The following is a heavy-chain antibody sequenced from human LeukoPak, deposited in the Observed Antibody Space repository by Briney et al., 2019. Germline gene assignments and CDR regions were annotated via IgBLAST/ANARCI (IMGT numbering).Heavy chain of an antibody. V-gene: IGHV4-59*01. CDR1: GGSISSYY. J-gene: IGHJ3*02. Sequence: PSETLSLTWTVSGGSISSYYWSWIRQPPGKGLEWIGYIYYSGSTNYNPSLKSRVTISVDMSKNQFSLKLSSVTAADTAVYYCARDSSDSSGYHAFDIWGQGTMVTVSS. CDR3: ARDSSDSSGYHAFDI. D-gene: IGHD3-22*01. CDR2: IYYSGST.